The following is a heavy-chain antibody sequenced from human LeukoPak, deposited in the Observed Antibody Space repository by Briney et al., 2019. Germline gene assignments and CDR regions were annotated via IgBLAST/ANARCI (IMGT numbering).Heavy chain of an antibody. D-gene: IGHD6-19*01. V-gene: IGHV1-18*04. Sequence: ASVKVSCKASGYTFTSYYMHWVRQAPGQGLEWMGWISAYNGNTNYAQKLQGRVTMTTDTSTSTAYMELRSLRSDDTAVYYCARDKGSGWYLRYWGQGTLVTVSS. CDR1: GYTFTSYY. J-gene: IGHJ4*02. CDR3: ARDKGSGWYLRY. CDR2: ISAYNGNT.